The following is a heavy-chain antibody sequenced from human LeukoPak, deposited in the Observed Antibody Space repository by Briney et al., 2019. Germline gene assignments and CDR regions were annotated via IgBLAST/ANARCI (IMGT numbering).Heavy chain of an antibody. CDR3: ARAAGHTYYFDY. CDR2: ISWNSGNI. V-gene: IGHV3-9*01. CDR1: GFTFDDYA. Sequence: GGSLRLSCAASGFTFDDYAMQWVRQAPGKGLEWVSVISWNSGNIDYADSVKGRFTISRDNAKNYLYLQMNSLRAEDTALYYCARAAGHTYYFDYWGQGTLVTVSS. J-gene: IGHJ4*02.